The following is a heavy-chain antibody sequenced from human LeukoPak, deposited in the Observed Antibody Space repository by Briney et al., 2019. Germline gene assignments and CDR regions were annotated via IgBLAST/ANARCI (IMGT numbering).Heavy chain of an antibody. CDR3: TRRNPYGSGSYDY. J-gene: IGHJ4*02. D-gene: IGHD3-10*01. CDR1: GFTFSSYS. Sequence: GGSLRLSCAASGFTFSSYSMNWVRQAPGKGLEWVSSISSRSDCIYYADSVKGRLTISRDNAKNSLYLQMNSLTAEDTAVYYCTRRNPYGSGSYDYWGQGTLVTVSS. CDR2: ISSRSDCI. V-gene: IGHV3-21*01.